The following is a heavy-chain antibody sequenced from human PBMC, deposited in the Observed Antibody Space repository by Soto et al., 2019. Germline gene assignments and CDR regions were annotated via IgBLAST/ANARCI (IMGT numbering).Heavy chain of an antibody. CDR3: AGTNYYDSSGYTYYFDY. V-gene: IGHV1-69*06. Sequence: VKVSCKASGGTFSSYAISWVRQAPGQGLEWMGGIIPIFGTANYAQKFQGRVTFTADKSTSTAYMELSSLRSEDTAVYYCAGTNYYDSSGYTYYFDYWGQGTLVTVSS. D-gene: IGHD3-22*01. J-gene: IGHJ4*02. CDR1: GGTFSSYA. CDR2: IIPIFGTA.